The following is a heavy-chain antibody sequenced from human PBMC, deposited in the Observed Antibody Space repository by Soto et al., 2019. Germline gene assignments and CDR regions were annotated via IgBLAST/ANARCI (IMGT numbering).Heavy chain of an antibody. Sequence: VQLVESGGGLVEPGGSLRLSCAASGFSFSDHYMTWIRQAPGKGLEWVSKISGSGGSTYYADSVKGRFTISRDNSKNTLYLQMNSLRAEDTAVYYCAKDSGAAARTFDYWGQGTLVTVSS. D-gene: IGHD6-13*01. V-gene: IGHV3-23*04. CDR3: AKDSGAAARTFDY. J-gene: IGHJ4*02. CDR2: ISGSGGST. CDR1: GFSFSDHY.